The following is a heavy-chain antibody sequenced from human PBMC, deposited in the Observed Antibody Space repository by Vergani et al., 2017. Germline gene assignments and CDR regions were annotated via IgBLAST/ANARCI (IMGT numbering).Heavy chain of an antibody. J-gene: IGHJ6*02. D-gene: IGHD2-15*01. CDR2: IRSKANSYAT. CDR1: GFTFSASA. V-gene: IGHV3-73*01. CDR3: TRPGGDCSGGSCAYYYDYGMDV. Sequence: EVQLVESGGGLVQPGGSLKLSCAASGFTFSASAMHWVRQAPGKGLEWVARIRSKANSYATAYAASVKGRFTISRDDSKNTAYLQMNSLKTEDTAVYYCTRPGGDCSGGSCAYYYDYGMDVWGQGTTVTVSS.